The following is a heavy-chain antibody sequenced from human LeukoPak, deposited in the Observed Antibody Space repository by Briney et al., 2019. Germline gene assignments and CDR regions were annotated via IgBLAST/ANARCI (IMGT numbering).Heavy chain of an antibody. D-gene: IGHD1-26*01. V-gene: IGHV3-7*01. CDR3: ARDPGSYTSY. J-gene: IGHJ4*02. CDR2: IKQDGTEK. CDR1: GFTFSSYG. Sequence: PGGSLRLSCAASGFTFSSYGMHWVRQAPGKGLEWVANIKQDGTEKYYADSVKGRFTISRDNARNSQYLQMNSLRVEDTAVYYCARDPGSYTSYWGQGTLVTVSS.